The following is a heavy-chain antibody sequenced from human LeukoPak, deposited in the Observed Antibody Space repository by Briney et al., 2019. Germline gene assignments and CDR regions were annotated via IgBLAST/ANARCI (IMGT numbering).Heavy chain of an antibody. V-gene: IGHV4-59*08. J-gene: IGHJ5*02. CDR2: IYYSGST. CDR1: GGSISSYY. D-gene: IGHD4-17*01. CDR3: ARRRGRLHDYGDEGWFDP. Sequence: SETLSLTCTVSGGSISSYYWSWIRQPPGKGLEWIGYIYYSGSTNYNPSLKSRVTISVDTSKNQFSLKLSSVTAADTAVYYCARRRGRLHDYGDEGWFDPWGQGTLVTVSS.